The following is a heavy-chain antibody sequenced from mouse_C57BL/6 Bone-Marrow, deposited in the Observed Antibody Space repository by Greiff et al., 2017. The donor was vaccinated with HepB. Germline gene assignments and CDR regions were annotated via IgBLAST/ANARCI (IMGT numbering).Heavy chain of an antibody. CDR3: ATTYYNKEFDY. D-gene: IGHD2-5*01. V-gene: IGHV1-64*01. J-gene: IGHJ2*01. CDR2: IHPNSGST. CDR1: GYTFTSYW. Sequence: QVQLQQPGAELVKPGASVKLSCKASGYTFTSYWMHWVKQRPGQGLEWIGMIHPNSGSTNYNEKFKSKATLTVDKSSSTAYMQLSSLTSEDSAVYYCATTYYNKEFDYWGQGTTLTVSS.